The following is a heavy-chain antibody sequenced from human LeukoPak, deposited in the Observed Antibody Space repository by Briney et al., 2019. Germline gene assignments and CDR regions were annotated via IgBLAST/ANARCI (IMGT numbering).Heavy chain of an antibody. V-gene: IGHV3-48*02. CDR2: ISASSTTI. J-gene: IGHJ4*02. D-gene: IGHD3-22*01. Sequence: GGSLRLSCAASGFTFSRYAMNWVRQAPGKGLEWVSYISASSTTIYYADPVKGRFTISRDYAKSSLYLQMSSLGDEDTAVYYCTLYYYDSSGYPSFDYWGQGTLVTVSS. CDR3: TLYYYDSSGYPSFDY. CDR1: GFTFSRYA.